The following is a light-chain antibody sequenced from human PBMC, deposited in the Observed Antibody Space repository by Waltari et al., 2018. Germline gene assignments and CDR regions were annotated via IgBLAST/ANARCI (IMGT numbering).Light chain of an antibody. Sequence: DIQVTQSPSSLSASVGDRVTITCRASQSISISLNWYQQKPGRAPKLLIYAASRLQTGVPSRFSGSGSGTDFTLTISSLQPEDSATYYCQESYSSPDMYTFGQGTKVEIK. J-gene: IGKJ2*01. V-gene: IGKV1-39*01. CDR1: QSISIS. CDR2: AAS. CDR3: QESYSSPDMYT.